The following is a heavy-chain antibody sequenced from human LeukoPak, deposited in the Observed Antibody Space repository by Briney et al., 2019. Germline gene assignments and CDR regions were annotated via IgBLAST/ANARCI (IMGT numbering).Heavy chain of an antibody. CDR1: GFTFSSYS. CDR2: ISSSGSTI. Sequence: GGSLRLSCAASGFTFSSYSMNWVRQAPGKGLEWVSYISSSGSTIYYADSVKGRFTISRDNAKDSLYLQMHSLRAEDTAVYYCARAASESYEDWFDPWGQGTLVTVSS. J-gene: IGHJ5*02. D-gene: IGHD3-3*01. CDR3: ARAASESYEDWFDP. V-gene: IGHV3-48*04.